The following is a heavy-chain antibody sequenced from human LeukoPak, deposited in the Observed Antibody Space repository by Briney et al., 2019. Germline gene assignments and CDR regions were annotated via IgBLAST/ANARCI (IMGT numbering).Heavy chain of an antibody. Sequence: GSLRLSCATSGFTFSDHYMDWVRQAPGKGLEWVARTRTKAKDYNTEYAASVKGRFTVSRDESMHSLYLQMNSLKTEDTAVYYCARGPTVTFNYHYGMDVWGQGTTVTVSS. V-gene: IGHV3-72*01. D-gene: IGHD4-17*01. CDR1: GFTFSDHY. CDR2: TRTKAKDYNT. CDR3: ARGPTVTFNYHYGMDV. J-gene: IGHJ6*02.